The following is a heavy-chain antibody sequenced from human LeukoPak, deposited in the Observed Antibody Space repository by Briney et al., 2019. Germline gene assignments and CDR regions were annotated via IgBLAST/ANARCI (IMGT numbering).Heavy chain of an antibody. V-gene: IGHV3-66*01. CDR2: IYSGGST. J-gene: IGHJ4*02. D-gene: IGHD6-13*01. Sequence: GGSLTLSCAASGVTVSNNYMNWVRQAPGKGLEWVSLIYSGGSTYYADSVKGRFTISRDNSKNTLYLQMNSVRAEDTAAYYCARDPPAVATNTYGWGQGTLVTVSS. CDR3: ARDPPAVATNTYG. CDR1: GVTVSNNY.